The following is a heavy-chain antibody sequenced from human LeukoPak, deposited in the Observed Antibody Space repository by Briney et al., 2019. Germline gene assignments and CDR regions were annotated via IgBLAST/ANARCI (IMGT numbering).Heavy chain of an antibody. D-gene: IGHD1-26*01. Sequence: PGGSLRLSCAASGFTFSSYAMSWVRQAPGKGLEWVSAISGSGGSTYYADSVKGRFTISRDNAKNSLYLQMNSLRAEDTAVYYCARPGIVGGTTVLSDFWGQGTLVTVSS. CDR2: ISGSGGST. J-gene: IGHJ4*02. CDR1: GFTFSSYA. V-gene: IGHV3-23*01. CDR3: ARPGIVGGTTVLSDF.